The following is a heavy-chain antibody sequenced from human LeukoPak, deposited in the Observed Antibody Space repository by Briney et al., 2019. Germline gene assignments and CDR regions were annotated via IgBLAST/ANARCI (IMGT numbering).Heavy chain of an antibody. Sequence: SVKVSCKASGGTFSSYAISWVRQAPGQGLEWMGGIIPIFGTANYAQKFQGRVTITADESTSTAYMELSSLRSEDTAVYYCARGGSYSDWFDPWGQGTLVTVSS. J-gene: IGHJ5*02. V-gene: IGHV1-69*13. CDR3: ARGGSYSDWFDP. CDR1: GGTFSSYA. D-gene: IGHD1-26*01. CDR2: IIPIFGTA.